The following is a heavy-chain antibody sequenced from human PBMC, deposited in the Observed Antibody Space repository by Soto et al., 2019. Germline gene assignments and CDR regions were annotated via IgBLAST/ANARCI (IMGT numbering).Heavy chain of an antibody. J-gene: IGHJ5*02. D-gene: IGHD6-13*01. V-gene: IGHV1-3*01. CDR2: INAANGDT. CDR3: VRRHVSATGIDLFDP. CDR1: GYTFTSYG. Sequence: ASVKGSCKASGYTFTSYGIHWVRQAPGQRLEWMGWINAANGDTKYSPKFQGRVTITRDTSASTAYMELSSLRSEDTAVYYCVRRHVSATGIDLFDPWGQGTLVTVSS.